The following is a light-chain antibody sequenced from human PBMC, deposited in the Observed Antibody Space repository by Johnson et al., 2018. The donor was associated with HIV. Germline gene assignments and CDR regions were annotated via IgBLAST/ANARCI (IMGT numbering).Light chain of an antibody. V-gene: IGLV1-51*02. J-gene: IGLJ1*01. CDR2: EHN. CDR3: DSWESRLSAGHV. Sequence: QSVLTQPPSVSAAPGQKVTISCSGSSSNIGNNYVSWYQQLPGTAPKLLIYEHNKRPSWIPDRFSGSTSGPSAPLCIPGLQTGDEADCYCDSWESRLSAGHVCGTGTKVTVL. CDR1: SSNIGNNY.